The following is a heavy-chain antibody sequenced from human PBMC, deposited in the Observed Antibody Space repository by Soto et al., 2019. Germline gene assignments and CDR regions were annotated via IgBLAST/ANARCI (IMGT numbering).Heavy chain of an antibody. J-gene: IGHJ3*02. Sequence: QVQLVQSGAEVKKPGASVKVSCKASGYTFTSYGISWVRQAPGQGLEWMGWISAYNGNTNYAQKLQGRVTMTTDTSTGTAYMELRSLRSDDTAVYYCARPITSSFMVRGVRDAFDIWGQGTMVTVSS. CDR1: GYTFTSYG. CDR2: ISAYNGNT. CDR3: ARPITSSFMVRGVRDAFDI. D-gene: IGHD3-10*01. V-gene: IGHV1-18*01.